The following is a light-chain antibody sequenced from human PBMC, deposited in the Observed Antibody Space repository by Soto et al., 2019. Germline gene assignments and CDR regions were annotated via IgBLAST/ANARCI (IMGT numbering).Light chain of an antibody. CDR3: QQRSNWPWT. Sequence: DMVLTQSPATLSLSPGHRATLSCRASQSVSSYLAWYQHKPGQAPSLLIYDASRRTTGIPARFSGSGSGTDFILTISSLEPEDFAGYYCQQRSNWPWTFGQGTRVEV. CDR2: DAS. J-gene: IGKJ1*01. CDR1: QSVSSY. V-gene: IGKV3-11*01.